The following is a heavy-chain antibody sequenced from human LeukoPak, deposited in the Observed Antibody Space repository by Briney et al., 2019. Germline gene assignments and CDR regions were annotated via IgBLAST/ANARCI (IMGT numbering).Heavy chain of an antibody. V-gene: IGHV4-59*11. Sequence: SETLSLTCTVSGGSISGHHWHWIRLPPGKGLEWMGYIYYSGSTNYNPSLKSRVTISVDTSKNQFSLKLSSVTAADTAVYYCARDRGYCSGGSCYRWFDPWGQGTLVTVSS. CDR2: IYYSGST. J-gene: IGHJ5*02. D-gene: IGHD2-15*01. CDR1: GGSISGHH. CDR3: ARDRGYCSGGSCYRWFDP.